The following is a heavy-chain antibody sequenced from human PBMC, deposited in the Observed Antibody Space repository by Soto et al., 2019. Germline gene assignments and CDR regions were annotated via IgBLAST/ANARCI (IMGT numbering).Heavy chain of an antibody. CDR3: AKSYSSNWYDYFDC. D-gene: IGHD6-13*01. J-gene: IGHJ4*02. V-gene: IGHV3-23*01. CDR1: GFTFSAFA. Sequence: PGGSLRLSCAASGFTFSAFAMSWVRQAPGKGLEWVSAISGSGDSTYYADSVKGRFTISRDISKNTLYLQMSTLRAEDTALYYCAKSYSSNWYDYFDCWGQGTLVTVSS. CDR2: ISGSGDST.